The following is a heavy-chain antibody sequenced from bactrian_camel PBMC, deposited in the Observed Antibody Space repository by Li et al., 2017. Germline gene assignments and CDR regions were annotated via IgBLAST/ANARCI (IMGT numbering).Heavy chain of an antibody. J-gene: IGHJ4*01. D-gene: IGHD2*01. CDR2: ISSNGHST. V-gene: IGHV3S40*01. CDR1: GFSFNSED. Sequence: VQLVESGGGLVQPGGSLRLSCAASGFSFNSEDMSWVRQGPGKGLEWVLKISSNGHSTYEPDSVKGRFTISRDNAMNTLYLEMNSLKSEDTAMYYCTKSPPASLYSGGYYFDYWGQGTQVTVS. CDR3: TKSPPASLYSGGYYFDY.